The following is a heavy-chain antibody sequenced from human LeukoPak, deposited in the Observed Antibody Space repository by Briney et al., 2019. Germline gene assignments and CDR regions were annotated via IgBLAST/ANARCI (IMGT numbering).Heavy chain of an antibody. CDR3: AKGESHPKYYFDY. D-gene: IGHD3-10*01. CDR2: ISGSDGST. Sequence: GGSLRLSCAASGFTFSTYAMRWVRQAPGKGLAWVSSISGSDGSTYYADSVKGRFTISRDNSKNTLYLQMNSLRAEDTAVYYCAKGESHPKYYFDYWGQGTLVTVSS. V-gene: IGHV3-23*01. J-gene: IGHJ4*02. CDR1: GFTFSTYA.